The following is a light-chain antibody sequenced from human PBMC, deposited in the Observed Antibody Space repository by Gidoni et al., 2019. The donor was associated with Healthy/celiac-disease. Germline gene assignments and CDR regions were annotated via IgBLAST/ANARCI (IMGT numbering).Light chain of an antibody. CDR3: QQRSNWPPWT. V-gene: IGKV3-11*01. J-gene: IGKJ1*01. Sequence: EIVLTQSPATLSLSPGERATLSCRASQRVSSYLACYQQKPGQAPRLLIYDASNRATGIPARFIGSGSGTDFTLTLSSLEPEDFAVYYCQQRSNWPPWTFGQXTKGEIK. CDR1: QRVSSY. CDR2: DAS.